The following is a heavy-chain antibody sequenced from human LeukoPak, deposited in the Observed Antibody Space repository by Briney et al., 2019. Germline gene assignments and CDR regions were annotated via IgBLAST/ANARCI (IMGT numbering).Heavy chain of an antibody. CDR3: ARTSNYVGGDFDY. D-gene: IGHD4-11*01. Sequence: SVKVSCKASGGTFSSYAISWVRQAPGQGLEWMGGIIPIFGTANYAQKFQGRVTITADESTSTAYMELSSLRSEDTAVYYCARTSNYVGGDFDYWGQGTLVTVSS. CDR1: GGTFSSYA. J-gene: IGHJ4*02. V-gene: IGHV1-69*13. CDR2: IIPIFGTA.